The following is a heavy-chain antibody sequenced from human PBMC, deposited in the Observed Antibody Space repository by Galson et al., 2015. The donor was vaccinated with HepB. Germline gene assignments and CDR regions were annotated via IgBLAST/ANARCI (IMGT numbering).Heavy chain of an antibody. CDR3: ARTPGVMLYYFDY. D-gene: IGHD3-16*01. J-gene: IGHJ4*02. CDR2: ISYDGNNK. V-gene: IGHV3-30*04. Sequence: SLRLSCAASGFTFSNYAMHWVRQAPGKGLEWVAVISYDGNNKYSSDSVKGRFTISRDNSKNTLYLQMNSLRAEDTSLYYCARTPGVMLYYFDYWGQGTLVTVSS. CDR1: GFTFSNYA.